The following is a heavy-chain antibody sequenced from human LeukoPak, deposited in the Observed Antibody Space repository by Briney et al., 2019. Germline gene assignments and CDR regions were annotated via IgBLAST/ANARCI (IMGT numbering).Heavy chain of an antibody. V-gene: IGHV3-30-3*01. CDR3: ARDPYCYDSSGFDY. Sequence: GRSLRLSCAASGFTFSSYAMHWVRQAPGKGLEWVAVISYDGSNKYYADSVKGRFTISRDNSKNTLYLQMNSLRAEDTAVYYCARDPYCYDSSGFDYWGQGTLVTVSS. J-gene: IGHJ4*02. CDR2: ISYDGSNK. D-gene: IGHD3-22*01. CDR1: GFTFSSYA.